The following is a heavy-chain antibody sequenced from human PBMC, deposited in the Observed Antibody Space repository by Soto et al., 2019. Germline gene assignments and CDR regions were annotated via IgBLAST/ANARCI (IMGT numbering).Heavy chain of an antibody. Sequence: ASVKVSCKTSGYTFNAFYIHQVRWVPGQGLEWLGWINPNSGDTHYGQHFQGRVTLIADTSINTTYMQLSSLAPGDTAMYYCARDLRGYSNWFHPWGQGTLVTVSS. D-gene: IGHD5-18*01. CDR3: ARDLRGYSNWFHP. CDR2: INPNSGDT. V-gene: IGHV1-2*02. J-gene: IGHJ5*02. CDR1: GYTFNAFY.